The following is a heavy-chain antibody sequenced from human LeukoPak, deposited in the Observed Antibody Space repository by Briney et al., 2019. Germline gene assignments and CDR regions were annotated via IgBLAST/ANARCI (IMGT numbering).Heavy chain of an antibody. J-gene: IGHJ4*02. CDR2: MSSDGNAM. D-gene: IGHD3-22*01. CDR1: GFTFTAYL. Sequence: GRSLRLSCAASGFTFTAYLIHWVRQAPGKGLEWVAVMSSDGNAMFYADSVKGRFTMSRDNSKNTLYLQMNSLRAEDTAVYYCVRESEYYFDHSASFDYWGQGTLVTVSS. CDR3: VRESEYYFDHSASFDY. V-gene: IGHV3-30-3*01.